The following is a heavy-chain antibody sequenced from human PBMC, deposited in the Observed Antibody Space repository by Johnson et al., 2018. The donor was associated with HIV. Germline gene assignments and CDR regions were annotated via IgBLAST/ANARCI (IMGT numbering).Heavy chain of an antibody. CDR2: IWYDGSNK. CDR1: GFTFNSYG. Sequence: QVQLVESGGGVVQPGRSLRLSCAASGFTFNSYGMHWVRQAPGKGLEWVAVIWYDGSNKYYADSVKGRFTISRDNSKNTLYLQMNSLRAEDTAVYYCAKERVRGSYFDAFDLWGQGTMVTVSS. J-gene: IGHJ3*01. V-gene: IGHV3-33*06. CDR3: AKERVRGSYFDAFDL. D-gene: IGHD1-26*01.